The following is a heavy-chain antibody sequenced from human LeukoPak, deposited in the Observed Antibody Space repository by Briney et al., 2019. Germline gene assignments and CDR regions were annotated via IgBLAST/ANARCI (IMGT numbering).Heavy chain of an antibody. J-gene: IGHJ5*02. CDR3: ARGKGVLRYFDWLLSPNWFDP. CDR2: INQSGST. D-gene: IGHD3-9*01. V-gene: IGHV4-34*01. Sequence: SETLSLTCAVYGGSFSGYYWSWIRQPPGKGLEWIGEINQSGSTNYNPSLKSRVTISVDTSKNQFSLKLSSVTAADTAVYYCARGKGVLRYFDWLLSPNWFDPWGQGTLVTVSS. CDR1: GGSFSGYY.